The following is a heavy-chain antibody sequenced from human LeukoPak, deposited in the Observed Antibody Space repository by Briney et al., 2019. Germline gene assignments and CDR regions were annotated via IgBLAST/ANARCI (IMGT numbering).Heavy chain of an antibody. V-gene: IGHV4-39*07. D-gene: IGHD3-22*01. CDR3: ARDGGNDSSGSLDY. J-gene: IGHJ4*02. Sequence: SETLSLTCTVSGGSISSSGYYWGWIRQPPGKGLEWIGSIYYSGSTYYNPSLKSRVTISVDTSKNQFSLKLSSVTAADTAVYYCARDGGNDSSGSLDYWGQGTLVTVSS. CDR2: IYYSGST. CDR1: GGSISSSGYY.